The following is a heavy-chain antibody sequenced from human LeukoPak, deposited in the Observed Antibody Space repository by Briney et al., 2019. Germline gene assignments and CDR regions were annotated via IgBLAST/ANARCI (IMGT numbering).Heavy chain of an antibody. CDR1: GGSISSSSYY. D-gene: IGHD1-7*01. V-gene: IGHV4-61*05. J-gene: IGHJ6*03. CDR2: IYYSGST. CDR3: ARGRLELRGAYYYYMDV. Sequence: SETLSLTCTVSGGSISSSSYYWGWIRQPPGKGLEWIGYIYYSGSTNYNPSLKSRVTISVDTSKNQFSLKLSSVTAADTAVYYCARGRLELRGAYYYYMDVWGKGTTVTVSS.